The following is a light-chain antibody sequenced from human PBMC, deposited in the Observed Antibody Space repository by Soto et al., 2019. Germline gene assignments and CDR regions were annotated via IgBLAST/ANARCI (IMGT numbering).Light chain of an antibody. J-gene: IGKJ5*01. V-gene: IGKV3-15*01. CDR1: QSVSSN. Sequence: EIVMTQSPATLSVSPGERATLSCRASQSVSSNLAWNQQKPGQAPRLLIYGASTRATGIPARFSGSGSGTEFTLTISSLQSEDFAVYYCQQYNNWPFFGQGTRLEIK. CDR2: GAS. CDR3: QQYNNWPF.